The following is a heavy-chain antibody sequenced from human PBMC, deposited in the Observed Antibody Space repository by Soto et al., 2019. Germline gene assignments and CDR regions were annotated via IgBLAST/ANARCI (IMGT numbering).Heavy chain of an antibody. J-gene: IGHJ6*02. Sequence: GESLKISCKGSGYSFTSYWISWVRQMPGKGLEWMGRIDPSDSYTNYSPSFQGHVTISADKSISTAYLQWSSLKASDTAMYYCARPSRGYSYGYGIYYGMDVWGQGTTVTVSS. V-gene: IGHV5-10-1*01. CDR1: GYSFTSYW. CDR3: ARPSRGYSYGYGIYYGMDV. CDR2: IDPSDSYT. D-gene: IGHD5-18*01.